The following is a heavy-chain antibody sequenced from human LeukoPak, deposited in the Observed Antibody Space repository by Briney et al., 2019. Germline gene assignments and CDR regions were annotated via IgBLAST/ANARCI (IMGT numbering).Heavy chain of an antibody. J-gene: IGHJ4*02. CDR3: ARLSPDHYDSSGYYY. V-gene: IGHV4-39*01. CDR1: GGSISSSSYY. D-gene: IGHD3-22*01. CDR2: IYYSGST. Sequence: SETLSLTCTVSGGSISSSSYYWGWIRQPPGKGLEWIGSIYYSGSTYYNPSLKSRVTISVDTSKNQFSLKLSSVTAADTAVYYCARLSPDHYDSSGYYYWGQGTLVTVSS.